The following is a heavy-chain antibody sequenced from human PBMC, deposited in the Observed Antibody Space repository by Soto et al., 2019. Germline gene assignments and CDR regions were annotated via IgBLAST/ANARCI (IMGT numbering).Heavy chain of an antibody. D-gene: IGHD3-3*01. CDR2: ISYDGSNK. J-gene: IGHJ4*02. CDR3: AKDRVESGLGEVDY. CDR1: GFTFSSHG. Sequence: QVQLVESGGGVVQPGRSLRLSCAASGFTFSSHGMHWVRQAPGKGLEWVAVISYDGSNKYYVDSVKGRFTISRDNSKNTLYLQMNSLIAEDTAVYYCAKDRVESGLGEVDYWGQGTLVTVSS. V-gene: IGHV3-30*18.